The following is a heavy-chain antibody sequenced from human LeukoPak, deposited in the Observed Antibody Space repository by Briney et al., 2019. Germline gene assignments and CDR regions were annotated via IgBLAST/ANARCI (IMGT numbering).Heavy chain of an antibody. CDR3: ARLGAWYGDDDTPGDAFDI. V-gene: IGHV5-51*01. Sequence: GESLEISCKGSGYSFTSYWIGWVRQMPGKGLEWMGIIYPGDSDIRYSPSFQGQVTISADKSISTAYLQWSSLKASDTAMYYCARLGAWYGDDDTPGDAFDIWGQGTMVTVSS. D-gene: IGHD4-17*01. CDR1: GYSFTSYW. J-gene: IGHJ3*02. CDR2: IYPGDSDI.